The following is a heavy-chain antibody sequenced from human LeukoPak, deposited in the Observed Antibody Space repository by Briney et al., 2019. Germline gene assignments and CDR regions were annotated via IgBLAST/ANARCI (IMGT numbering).Heavy chain of an antibody. J-gene: IGHJ4*02. CDR3: ARKARGAYDILDY. CDR2: ISSNGGST. D-gene: IGHD3-9*01. V-gene: IGHV3-64*01. CDR1: GFTFSSYA. Sequence: GGSLRLSCAASGFTFSSYAMHWVRQAPGKGLEYVSAISSNGGSTYYANSVKGRFTISRDNSKNTLYLQMGSLRAEDMAVYYCARKARGAYDILDYWGQGTLVTVSS.